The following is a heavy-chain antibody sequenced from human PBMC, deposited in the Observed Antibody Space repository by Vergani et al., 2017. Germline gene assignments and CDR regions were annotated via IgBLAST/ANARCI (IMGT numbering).Heavy chain of an antibody. J-gene: IGHJ4*02. CDR3: ARDLGGSYYRYFDY. Sequence: QVQLQESGPGLVKPSETLSLTCTVSGGSISSYYWSWIRQPPGKGLEWIGYIYYSGSTNYNPSLKSRVTISVDTSKNQFSLKLSSVTAADTAVYYCARDLGGSYYRYFDYWGQGTLVTVSS. CDR2: IYYSGST. CDR1: GGSISSYY. V-gene: IGHV4-59*12. D-gene: IGHD1-26*01.